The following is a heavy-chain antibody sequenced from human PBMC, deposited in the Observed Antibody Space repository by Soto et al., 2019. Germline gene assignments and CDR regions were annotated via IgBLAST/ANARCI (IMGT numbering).Heavy chain of an antibody. Sequence: GGSLRLSCSASRFTFSNYAMHWVRQAPGKGLEYVSAISSNGGNTYYADSVKGRFTISRDNSKNTLYLQMSSLRAEDTAVYYCVKDQGGYYSYGTDVWGQGTTVHVSS. CDR3: VKDQGGYYSYGTDV. CDR1: RFTFSNYA. CDR2: ISSNGGNT. V-gene: IGHV3-64D*06. J-gene: IGHJ6*02.